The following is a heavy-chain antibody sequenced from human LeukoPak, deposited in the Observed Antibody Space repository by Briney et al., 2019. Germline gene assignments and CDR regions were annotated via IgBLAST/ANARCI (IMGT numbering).Heavy chain of an antibody. CDR2: ISYDGSNK. D-gene: IGHD2-2*01. CDR1: GLTFSIYA. V-gene: IGHV3-30*04. J-gene: IGHJ6*04. Sequence: GGSLRLSCAASGLTFSIYAMHWVRQAPGKGLEWVAVISYDGSNKYYADSVKGRFTISRDNSKNTLYLQMNSLRAEDKAVYYCAKDIVVVPAARGYYYYYGMDVWGKGTTVTVSS. CDR3: AKDIVVVPAARGYYYYYGMDV.